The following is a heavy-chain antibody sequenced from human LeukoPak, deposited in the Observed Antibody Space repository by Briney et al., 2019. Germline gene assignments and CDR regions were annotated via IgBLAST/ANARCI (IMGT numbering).Heavy chain of an antibody. CDR3: ARDTINDYGDYEHAFDI. Sequence: SVKVSCKASGYTFTGYYMHWVRQAPGQGLEWMGWINPNSGGTSYAQKFQGRVTMTRDTSISTAYMELSRLRSDDTAVHYCARDTINDYGDYEHAFDIWGQGTMVTVSS. CDR1: GYTFTGYY. CDR2: INPNSGGT. V-gene: IGHV1-2*02. J-gene: IGHJ3*02. D-gene: IGHD4-17*01.